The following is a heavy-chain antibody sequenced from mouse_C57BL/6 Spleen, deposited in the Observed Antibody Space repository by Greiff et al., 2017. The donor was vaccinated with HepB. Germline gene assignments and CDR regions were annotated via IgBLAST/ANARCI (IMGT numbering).Heavy chain of an antibody. CDR2: INPNNGGT. D-gene: IGHD1-1*01. V-gene: IGHV1-18*01. CDR1: GYTFTDYN. J-gene: IGHJ2*01. Sequence: EVKLQESGPELVKPGASVKIPCKASGYTFTDYNMDWVKQSHGKSLEWIGDINPNNGGTIYNQKFKGKATLTVDKSSSTAYMELRSLTSEDTAVYYCARVTTVVANFDYWGQGTTLTVSS. CDR3: ARVTTVVANFDY.